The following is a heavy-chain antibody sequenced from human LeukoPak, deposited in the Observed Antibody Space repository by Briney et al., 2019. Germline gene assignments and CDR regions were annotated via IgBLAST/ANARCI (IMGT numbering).Heavy chain of an antibody. V-gene: IGHV1-24*01. CDR3: ATDLTIFGVALAHY. D-gene: IGHD3-3*01. CDR1: GYTLTELS. CDR2: FDPEDGET. Sequence: ASVKVSCKVSGYTLTELSMHWVRQAPGKGLEWMGGFDPEDGETIYAQKFQGRVTMTEDTSTDTAYMELSSLRSEDTAVYYCATDLTIFGVALAHYWGQGTLVTVSS. J-gene: IGHJ4*02.